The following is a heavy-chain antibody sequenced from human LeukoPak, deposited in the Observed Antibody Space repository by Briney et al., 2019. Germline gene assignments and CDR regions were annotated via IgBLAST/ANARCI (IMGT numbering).Heavy chain of an antibody. D-gene: IGHD5-18*01. Sequence: PSETLSLTCTVSGYSISSGYYWSWIRQPPGKGLEWIGEINHSGSTNYNPSLKSRVTISVDTSKNQFSLKLSSVTAADTAVYYCARGGHTADYWGQGILVTVSS. V-gene: IGHV4-38-2*02. CDR2: INHSGST. CDR1: GYSISSGYY. CDR3: ARGGHTADY. J-gene: IGHJ4*02.